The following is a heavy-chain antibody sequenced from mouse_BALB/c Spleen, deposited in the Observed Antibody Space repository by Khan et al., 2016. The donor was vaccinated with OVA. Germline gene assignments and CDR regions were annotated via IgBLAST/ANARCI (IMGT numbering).Heavy chain of an antibody. CDR3: ARKGYGNYWFAY. CDR1: GFNINDYY. V-gene: IGHV14-1*02. CDR2: IDPENGHT. Sequence: VQLKESGAELVRPGALVKLSCKASGFNINDYYIPWVKQRPEQGLAWIGWIDPENGHTIYAPKFQGKASITADTSSNTAYLPLSSLTSEDTAVDYSARKGYGNYWFAYWGQGTRVTVAA. J-gene: IGHJ3*01. D-gene: IGHD2-1*01.